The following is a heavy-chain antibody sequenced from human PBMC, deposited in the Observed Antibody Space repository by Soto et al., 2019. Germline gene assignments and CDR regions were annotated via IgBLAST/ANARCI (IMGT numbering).Heavy chain of an antibody. J-gene: IGHJ4*02. CDR1: GFTFSSYG. CDR3: ACRFLEWPYLISES. CDR2: ISYDGSNK. V-gene: IGHV3-30*03. Sequence: QVQLVESGGGVVQPGRSLRLSCAASGFTFSSYGMHWVRQAPGRGLEWVAVISYDGSNKYYADSVKGRFTISRDNSKNTLYLQMNSLRAEDTAVYYCACRFLEWPYLISESWGQGTLVTVSS. D-gene: IGHD3-3*01.